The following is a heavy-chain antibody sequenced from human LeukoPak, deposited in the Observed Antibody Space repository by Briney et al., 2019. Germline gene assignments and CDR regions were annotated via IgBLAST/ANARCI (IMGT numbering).Heavy chain of an antibody. CDR1: GYTFTSYG. Sequence: ASVKVSCKASGYTFTSYGISWVRQAPGQGLEWMGWISAYNGNTNYAQKLQGRVTMTTDTSTSTAYMELRSLRSDDTAVYYCARDQFIYCSSTSCYENWFDPWGQGTLDTVSS. J-gene: IGHJ5*02. V-gene: IGHV1-18*04. D-gene: IGHD2-2*01. CDR2: ISAYNGNT. CDR3: ARDQFIYCSSTSCYENWFDP.